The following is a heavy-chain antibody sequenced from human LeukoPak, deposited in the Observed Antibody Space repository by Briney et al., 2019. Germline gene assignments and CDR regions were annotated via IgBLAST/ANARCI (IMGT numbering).Heavy chain of an antibody. Sequence: SETLSLTCTVSGVPISSYYWSWIRQPPGKGLEWIGYIYYSGSTNYNPSLKSRVTISVDTSKNQFSLKLSSVTAADTAVYYCARGSGLEPEDYWGQGTLVTVSS. V-gene: IGHV4-59*01. D-gene: IGHD6-25*01. CDR2: IYYSGST. CDR1: GVPISSYY. CDR3: ARGSGLEPEDY. J-gene: IGHJ4*02.